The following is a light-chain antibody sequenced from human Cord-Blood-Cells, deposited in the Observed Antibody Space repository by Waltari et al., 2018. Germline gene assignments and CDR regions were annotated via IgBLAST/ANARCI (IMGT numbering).Light chain of an antibody. V-gene: IGKV1-39*01. CDR3: QQYGSSPPYT. CDR1: QSISSY. J-gene: IGKJ2*01. Sequence: DIQMTQSPSSLSASVGDRVTITCRESQSISSYLNWYQQKPGKAPKLPIYAASSLQSGVPSRFSGSGSGTDFTLTISSLQPEDFAVYYCQQYGSSPPYTFGQGTKLEIK. CDR2: AAS.